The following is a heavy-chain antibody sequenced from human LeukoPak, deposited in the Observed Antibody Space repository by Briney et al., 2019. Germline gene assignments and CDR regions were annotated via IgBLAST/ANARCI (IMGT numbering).Heavy chain of an antibody. Sequence: GGSLRLSCAASGFTFSSYSMNWVRQAPGKGLEWVSSISSSSSYIYYADSVKGRFTISRDNAKNSLYLQMNSLRAEDTALYYCARVQLVDYYYYSYMDVWGKGTTVTVSS. CDR3: ARVQLVDYYYYSYMDV. CDR1: GFTFSSYS. D-gene: IGHD6-6*01. CDR2: ISSSSSYI. V-gene: IGHV3-21*04. J-gene: IGHJ6*03.